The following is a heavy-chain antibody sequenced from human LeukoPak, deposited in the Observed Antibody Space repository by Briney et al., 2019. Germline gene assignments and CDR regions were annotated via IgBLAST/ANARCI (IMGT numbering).Heavy chain of an antibody. CDR3: AKDRDYYGSGSSLYYYYGMDV. CDR1: GFTFSSYG. CDR2: ISYDGSNK. V-gene: IGHV3-30*18. J-gene: IGHJ6*02. D-gene: IGHD3-10*01. Sequence: GGSLRLSCAASGFTFSSYGMHWVRQAPGKGLEWVAVISYDGSNKYYADSVKGRFTISRDNSKNTLYLQMNSLRAEDSAVYYCAKDRDYYGSGSSLYYYYGMDVWGQGTTVTVSS.